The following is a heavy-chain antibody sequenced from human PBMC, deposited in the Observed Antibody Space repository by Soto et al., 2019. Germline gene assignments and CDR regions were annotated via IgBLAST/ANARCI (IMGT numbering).Heavy chain of an antibody. CDR3: ARDDGWLVLDY. J-gene: IGHJ4*02. V-gene: IGHV3-21*06. CDR2: ITIRSSYI. Sequence: EVQLVESGGGLVKPGGSLRLSCAASGFAFSSYSMNWVRQAPGKGLEWVAFITIRSSYIYYADSVRGRFTASRDNAKNSLYLQMDGLRAEDTAVYYCARDDGWLVLDYWGQGTLVTVSS. CDR1: GFAFSSYS. D-gene: IGHD6-19*01.